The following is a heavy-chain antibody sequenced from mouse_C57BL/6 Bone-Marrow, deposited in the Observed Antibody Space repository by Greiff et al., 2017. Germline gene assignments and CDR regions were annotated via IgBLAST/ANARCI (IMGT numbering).Heavy chain of an antibody. D-gene: IGHD5-5*01. CDR1: GFNIKDDY. Sequence: VQLKESGAELVRPGASVKLSCTASGFNIKDDYMHWVKQRPEQGLEWIGWIDPENGDTEYASKFQGKATITADKSSNTAYLQLSSLTSEDTAVYYCTTGNYLAWFAYWGQGTLVTVSA. J-gene: IGHJ3*01. V-gene: IGHV14-4*01. CDR3: TTGNYLAWFAY. CDR2: IDPENGDT.